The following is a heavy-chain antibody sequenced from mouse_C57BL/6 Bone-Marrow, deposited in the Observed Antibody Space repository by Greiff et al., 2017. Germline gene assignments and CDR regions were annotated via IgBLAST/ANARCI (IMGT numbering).Heavy chain of an antibody. J-gene: IGHJ3*01. Sequence: EVQLQQSVPELVRPGASVKMSCTASGFNIKNTYMHWVKQRPEKGLEWIGRIDPANGNTKYAPKFKGTATITADPSSNKAYLQLSSLASEDTAFYCCATPAWFAYWGQGTLVTVSA. CDR3: ATPAWFAY. CDR1: GFNIKNTY. V-gene: IGHV14-3*01. CDR2: IDPANGNT.